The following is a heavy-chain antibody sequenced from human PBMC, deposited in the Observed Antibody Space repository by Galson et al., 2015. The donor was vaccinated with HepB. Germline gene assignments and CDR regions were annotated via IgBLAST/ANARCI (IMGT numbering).Heavy chain of an antibody. J-gene: IGHJ2*01. Sequence: SLRLSCAASGFTFNTYSMNWVRQAPGKGLEWISYISSSSDTIYYADSVKGRFTISRDNAKNSLYLQMHSLRVGDTAVYYCARDRSYDGSGYQCWYFDLWGRGTQVSVSS. CDR2: ISSSSDTI. D-gene: IGHD3-22*01. CDR3: ARDRSYDGSGYQCWYFDL. V-gene: IGHV3-48*01. CDR1: GFTFNTYS.